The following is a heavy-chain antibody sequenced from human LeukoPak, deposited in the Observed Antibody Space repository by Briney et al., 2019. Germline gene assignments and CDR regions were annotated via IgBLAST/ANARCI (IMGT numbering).Heavy chain of an antibody. CDR2: ISSRSNYI. CDR3: ARDGYYTSGRNPYFDY. CDR1: GLTCSGYS. Sequence: PGGSLILSCAASGLTCSGYSMNWVRQAPGRGLEWVSSISSRSNYIYYADSVKGRFTISRDNAKNSLYLQMNSLRAEDTGVYYCARDGYYTSGRNPYFDYWGQGTLVTVSS. J-gene: IGHJ4*02. V-gene: IGHV3-21*01. D-gene: IGHD3-10*01.